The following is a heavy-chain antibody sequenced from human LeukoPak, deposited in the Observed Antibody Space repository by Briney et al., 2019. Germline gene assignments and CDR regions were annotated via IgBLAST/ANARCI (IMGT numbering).Heavy chain of an antibody. CDR1: GFTFSSYS. V-gene: IGHV3-21*01. J-gene: IGHJ4*02. CDR3: ARDYPYSGYDYGPFDY. D-gene: IGHD5-12*01. Sequence: PGGSLRLSSAASGFTFSSYSVNWVRQAPGKGLEWVSSISSSSSYIYYADSVKGRFTISRDNAKNSLYLQMNSLRAEDTAVYYCARDYPYSGYDYGPFDYWGQGTLVTVSS. CDR2: ISSSSSYI.